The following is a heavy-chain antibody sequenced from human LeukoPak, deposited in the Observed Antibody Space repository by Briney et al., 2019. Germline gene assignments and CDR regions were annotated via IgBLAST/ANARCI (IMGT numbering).Heavy chain of an antibody. CDR1: GFTFSSYS. CDR3: TKFDY. CDR2: ITGNDGST. V-gene: IGHV3-23*01. Sequence: ESGGSLRLSCAASGFTFSSYSMNWVRQAPGKGLEWVSTITGNDGSTFYANSVKGRFTISRDNSKNMMFLHMTSLRAEDTAVYYCTKFDYWGQGVLVTVSS. J-gene: IGHJ4*02.